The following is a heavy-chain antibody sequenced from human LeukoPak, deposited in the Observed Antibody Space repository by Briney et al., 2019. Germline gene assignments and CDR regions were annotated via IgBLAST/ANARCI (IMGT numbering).Heavy chain of an antibody. CDR1: GFTFSGYA. CDR3: ARAAGATTPLFDY. Sequence: PGGSLRLSCAASGFTFSGYAMHWVRQAPGKGLEYVSAISSNGGSTYYANSVKGRFTISRDNSKNTLYLQMGSLRAEDMAVYYCARAAGATTPLFDYWGQGTLVTVSS. V-gene: IGHV3-64*01. CDR2: ISSNGGST. D-gene: IGHD1-26*01. J-gene: IGHJ4*02.